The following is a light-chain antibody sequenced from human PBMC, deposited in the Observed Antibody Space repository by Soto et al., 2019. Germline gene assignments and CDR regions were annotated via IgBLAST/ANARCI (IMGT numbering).Light chain of an antibody. J-gene: IGKJ1*01. V-gene: IGKV3-20*01. CDR2: GAS. Sequence: EIVLTHFPGTLSLSPGERATLSCRASPSVSNNYLAWYHQKPGQATRLVIFGASNTATGIPDRFSASGSGTEFTLTISRREPEDVAVYYCQQYATSPLTFGHGTKVDIK. CDR1: PSVSNNY. CDR3: QQYATSPLT.